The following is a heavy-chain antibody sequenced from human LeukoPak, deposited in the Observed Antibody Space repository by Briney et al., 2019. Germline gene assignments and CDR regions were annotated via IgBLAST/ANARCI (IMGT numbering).Heavy chain of an antibody. CDR3: ARAYNSGWYEDGPLDY. CDR2: ISRSSTYI. CDR1: AFTFSTYS. Sequence: GGSLRLPCAASAFTFSTYSMNWVRQAPGQGLDWVSSISRSSTYIYYADSVKGRFTISRDNAKNSLYLQMNSLRADDTAVYYCARAYNSGWYEDGPLDYWGQGALVTVSS. J-gene: IGHJ4*02. V-gene: IGHV3-21*04. D-gene: IGHD6-19*01.